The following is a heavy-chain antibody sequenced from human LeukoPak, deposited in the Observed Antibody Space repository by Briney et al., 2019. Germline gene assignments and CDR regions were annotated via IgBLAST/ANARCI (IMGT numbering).Heavy chain of an antibody. J-gene: IGHJ5*02. CDR2: IYTSGST. V-gene: IGHV4-61*02. D-gene: IGHD2-15*01. CDR1: GGSISSGSYY. CDR3: ANAARQYNWFDP. Sequence: SSQTLSLTCTVSGGSISSGSYYWSWIRQPAGKGLEWIGRIYTSGSTNYNPSLKSRVTISVDTSKNQFSLKLSSVTAADTAVYYCANAARQYNWFDPWGQGTLVTVSS.